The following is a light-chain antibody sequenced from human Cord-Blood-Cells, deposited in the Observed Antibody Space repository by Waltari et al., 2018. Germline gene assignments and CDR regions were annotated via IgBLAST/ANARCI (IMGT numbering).Light chain of an antibody. V-gene: IGLV2-23*01. J-gene: IGLJ2*01. CDR3: CSYAGSSTFVV. CDR1: SSDVGSYNL. Sequence: QPALTQPASVSGSPGQSITLSCTGTSSDVGSYNLVPWYQQHPGKAPKLMIYEGSKRPSGVSNRFSGSKSGNTASLTISGLQAEDEADYYCCSYAGSSTFVVFGGGTKLTVL. CDR2: EGS.